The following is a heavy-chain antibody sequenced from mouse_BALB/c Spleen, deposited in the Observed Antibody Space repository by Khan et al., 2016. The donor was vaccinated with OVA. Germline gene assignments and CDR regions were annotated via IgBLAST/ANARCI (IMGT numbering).Heavy chain of an antibody. D-gene: IGHD1-3*01. V-gene: IGHV2-9*02. CDR2: ICAGGSS. J-gene: IGHJ2*01. CDR1: GFSLTSYG. CDR3: ARLEDI. Sequence: QVQLKESGPGLVEPSQTLSITCTASGFSLTSYGVHWVRQPPGKGLEWLGVICAGGSSNYYSALMSSLSISQDNSKSQVFLKMNSLKTDDTAMYDCARLEDIWGQGTTLTVSS.